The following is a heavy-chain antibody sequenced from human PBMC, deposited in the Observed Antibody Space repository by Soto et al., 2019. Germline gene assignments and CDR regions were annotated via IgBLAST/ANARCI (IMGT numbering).Heavy chain of an antibody. Sequence: ASVKVSCKASGYTFTSYSMHWVRQAPGQRLEWMGWINAGNGNTKYSQKFQGRVTITRDTSASTAYMELSSLRSEDTAVYYCARAPPGDYDAFDIWGQGTMVTVSS. CDR2: INAGNGNT. CDR1: GYTFTSYS. J-gene: IGHJ3*02. CDR3: ARAPPGDYDAFDI. V-gene: IGHV1-3*01. D-gene: IGHD4-17*01.